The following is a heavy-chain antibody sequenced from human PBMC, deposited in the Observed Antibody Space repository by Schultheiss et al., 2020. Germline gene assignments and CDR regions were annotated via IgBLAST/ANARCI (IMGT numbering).Heavy chain of an antibody. J-gene: IGHJ4*02. CDR3: AKERIAAAGVDY. D-gene: IGHD6-13*01. CDR1: GGSISSSSYY. Sequence: LSLTCTVSGGSISSSSYYWGWIRQPPGKGLEWVSYISSSGSTIYYADSVKGRFTISRDNAKNSLYLQMNSLRAEDTALYYCAKERIAAAGVDYWGQGTLVTVSS. CDR2: ISSSGSTI. V-gene: IGHV3-11*01.